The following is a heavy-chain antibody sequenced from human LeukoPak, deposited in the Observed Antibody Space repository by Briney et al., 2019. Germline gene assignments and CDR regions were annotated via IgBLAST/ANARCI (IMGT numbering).Heavy chain of an antibody. CDR2: ISYDGRHK. Sequence: GGSLRLSCVASGFTFSNYGVHWVRQAPGKGLEWVAVISYDGRHKYYADSVKGRFTISRDNSKNTLYLQMISLRAEDTAMYYCARVPSIAAVGIRLDYWGQGTLVTVSS. V-gene: IGHV3-30*03. CDR1: GFTFSNYG. CDR3: ARVPSIAAVGIRLDY. J-gene: IGHJ4*02. D-gene: IGHD6-13*01.